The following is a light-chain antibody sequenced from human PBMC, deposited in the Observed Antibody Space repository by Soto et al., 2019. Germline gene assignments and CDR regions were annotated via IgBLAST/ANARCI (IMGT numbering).Light chain of an antibody. V-gene: IGKV1-33*01. Sequence: DIQMTQSPSSLSASVGDRVTITCQASQDISNYLNWYQQKPGKAPKLLIYDASNLETGVPSRFSGSGSGTYFTFTISSLQPEDIATYYCQQNDNLPPTFGQGTKLEIK. CDR3: QQNDNLPPT. J-gene: IGKJ2*01. CDR1: QDISNY. CDR2: DAS.